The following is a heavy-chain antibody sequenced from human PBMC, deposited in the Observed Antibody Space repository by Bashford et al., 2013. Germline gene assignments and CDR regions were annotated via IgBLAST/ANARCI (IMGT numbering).Heavy chain of an antibody. V-gene: IGHV3-23*01. CDR1: EFTVSSSA. Sequence: GSLRLSCAASEFTVSSSAMNWVRQAPGKGLEWVSGISSGGGSTYYADSVKGRFTISRDSSKNTLDLQMNSLRAEDTAVYYCAKDPRQQLVDRRSVFDYWGQGTLVTSPQ. CDR2: ISSGGGST. CDR3: AKDPRQQLVDRRSVFDY. D-gene: IGHD6-13*01. J-gene: IGHJ4*02.